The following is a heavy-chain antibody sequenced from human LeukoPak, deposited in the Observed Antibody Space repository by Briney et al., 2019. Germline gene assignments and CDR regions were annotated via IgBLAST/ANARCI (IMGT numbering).Heavy chain of an antibody. J-gene: IGHJ3*02. CDR1: GFTFSDYH. CDR2: ISATNTDI. V-gene: IGHV3-11*06. CDR3: AREALEWSPPDI. D-gene: IGHD3-3*01. Sequence: GGSLRLSCAASGFTFSDYHMSWIRQAPGKGLEWVSYISATNTDIHYTDSVKGRFTISRDNSKNTLYLQMNNMRTEDTAVYYCAREALEWSPPDIWGQGTTVTVSS.